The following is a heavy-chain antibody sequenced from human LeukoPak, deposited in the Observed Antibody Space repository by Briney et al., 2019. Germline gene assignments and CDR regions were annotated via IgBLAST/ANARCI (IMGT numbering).Heavy chain of an antibody. CDR3: AREYCGGDCYLDY. CDR1: GSTVSSNY. J-gene: IGHJ4*02. CDR2: IYSGGST. D-gene: IGHD2-21*02. V-gene: IGHV3-53*04. Sequence: GGSLRLSCAASGSTVSSNYMSWVRQAPGKGLEWVSVIYSGGSTYYADSVKGRFTISRHNSKNTLYLQMNSLRAEDTAVYYCAREYCGGDCYLDYWGQGTLVTVSS.